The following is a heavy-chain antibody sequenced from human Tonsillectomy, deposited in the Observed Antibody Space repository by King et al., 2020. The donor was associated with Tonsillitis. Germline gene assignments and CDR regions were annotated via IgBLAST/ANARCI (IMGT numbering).Heavy chain of an antibody. V-gene: IGHV2-5*02. Sequence: TLKESGPTLVKPTQTLTLTCTVSGLSLSTSQVGVGWVRQPPGKAPEWLALIYWDDTERFSPSLRSRLSITKDTSKNQVVLTTDMDPVDTATYYCVRRLVGGTFDFWGQGTLVTVSS. J-gene: IGHJ4*02. CDR3: VRRLVGGTFDF. D-gene: IGHD1-26*01. CDR1: GLSLSTSQVG. CDR2: IYWDDTE.